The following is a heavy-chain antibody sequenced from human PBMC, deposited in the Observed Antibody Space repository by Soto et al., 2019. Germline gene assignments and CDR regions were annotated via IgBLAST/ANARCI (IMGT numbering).Heavy chain of an antibody. CDR1: GFSFRTTW. D-gene: IGHD1-26*01. CDR2: IKSKSAGETT. V-gene: IGHV3-15*05. Sequence: EVQLVESGGGLVQPGGSLRLSCAASGFSFRTTWMAWVRQAPGKGLEWVGRIKSKSAGETTDYADPVKGRFTISRDDSRDTLYLPMDSLETGDTAVYYCSTGSPFSGRVFDYWGQGTLVTVSS. J-gene: IGHJ4*02. CDR3: STGSPFSGRVFDY.